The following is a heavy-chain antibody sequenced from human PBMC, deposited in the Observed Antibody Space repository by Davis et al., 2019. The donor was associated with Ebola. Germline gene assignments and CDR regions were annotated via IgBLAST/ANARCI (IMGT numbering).Heavy chain of an antibody. Sequence: GESPKTPCKCSCYSFTSYWIGWVRQMPGKGLERMRIIYPGDSDTRYSPSFQGQVTISADKSISTAYLQWSSLKAPDTAMYYCARSLDSAGWHFSLWGRGTLVTVSS. CDR3: ARSLDSAGWHFSL. V-gene: IGHV5-51*01. CDR1: CYSFTSYW. J-gene: IGHJ2*01. CDR2: IYPGDSDT. D-gene: IGHD3/OR15-3a*01.